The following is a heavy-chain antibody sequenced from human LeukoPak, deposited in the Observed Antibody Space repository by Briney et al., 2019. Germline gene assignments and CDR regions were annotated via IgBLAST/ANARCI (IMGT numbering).Heavy chain of an antibody. V-gene: IGHV3-30-3*01. CDR2: ISYDGGNK. Sequence: GGSLRLSCAAFGFTFSSYAMHWVRQAPGKGLEWVAVISYDGGNKYYADSVKGRFTISRDNSKNTLYLQMNSLRAEDTAVYYCAREFYSSGWYGDYWGQGTLVTVSS. CDR3: AREFYSSGWYGDY. CDR1: GFTFSSYA. J-gene: IGHJ4*02. D-gene: IGHD6-19*01.